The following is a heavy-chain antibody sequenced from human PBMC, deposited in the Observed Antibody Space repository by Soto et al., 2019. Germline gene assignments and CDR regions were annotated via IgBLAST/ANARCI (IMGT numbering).Heavy chain of an antibody. D-gene: IGHD3-16*01. Sequence: SETLSLTCTVSAYSLTRRSFCVWFRQPPGKGLAWIGSIYLGGTTYYDPSLKSRVTISVDKSKNEFSLKLSSVTAADTAVYYCARPRPNFGAVDSWGQGALVTVS. CDR2: IYLGGTT. CDR3: ARPRPNFGAVDS. CDR1: AYSLTRRSF. J-gene: IGHJ4*02. V-gene: IGHV4-38-2*02.